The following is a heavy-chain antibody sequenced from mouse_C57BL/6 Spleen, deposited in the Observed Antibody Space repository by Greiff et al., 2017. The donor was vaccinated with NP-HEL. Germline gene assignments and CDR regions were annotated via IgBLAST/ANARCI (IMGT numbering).Heavy chain of an antibody. Sequence: VQLKQSGGGLVKPGGSLKLSCAASGFTFSDYGMHWVRQAPEKGLVWVAYISSGSSTIYYADTVKGRFTISRDNAKNTLFLQMTSLRSEDTAMYYCARQGYGSSYKFDYWGQGTTLTVSS. D-gene: IGHD1-1*01. J-gene: IGHJ2*01. CDR3: ARQGYGSSYKFDY. CDR1: GFTFSDYG. V-gene: IGHV5-17*01. CDR2: ISSGSSTI.